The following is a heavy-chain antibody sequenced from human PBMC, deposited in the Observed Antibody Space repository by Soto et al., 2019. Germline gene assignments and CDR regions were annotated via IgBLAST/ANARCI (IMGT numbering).Heavy chain of an antibody. Sequence: GGSLRLSCAASGFTFSNYWMHWVRQAPGKGLVWVSRINSDGSGTTYADSVKGRFTISRDNAKNTLYLQMNSLRAEDTAVYYCARVRSRLTPDPFDIWGQGTMVTVSS. CDR3: ARVRSRLTPDPFDI. D-gene: IGHD3-16*01. J-gene: IGHJ3*02. V-gene: IGHV3-74*01. CDR2: INSDGSGT. CDR1: GFTFSNYW.